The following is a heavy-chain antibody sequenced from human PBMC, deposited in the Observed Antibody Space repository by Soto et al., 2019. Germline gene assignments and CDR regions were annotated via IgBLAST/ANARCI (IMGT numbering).Heavy chain of an antibody. CDR1: GYSFTSYW. J-gene: IGHJ6*02. CDR3: ARALIHTRENYYDSSGYWDV. D-gene: IGHD3-22*01. Sequence: GESLKISCKGSGYSFTSYWIGWVRQMPGKGLEWMGIIYPGDSDTRYSPSFQGQVTISADKSISTAYLQWSSLKASDTAMYYCARALIHTRENYYDSSGYWDVWGQGTTVTVSS. V-gene: IGHV5-51*01. CDR2: IYPGDSDT.